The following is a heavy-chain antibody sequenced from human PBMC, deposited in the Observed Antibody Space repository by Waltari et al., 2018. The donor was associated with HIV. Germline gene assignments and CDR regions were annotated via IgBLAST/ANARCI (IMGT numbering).Heavy chain of an antibody. CDR1: GYFFSSYY. V-gene: IGHV1-46*01. Sequence: QVHLVQSGAEVKKPGASVKVSCKTSGYFFSSYYIHWVRQAPGQGLDWMGVLNPSGGATNYAQKFQDRVTMTTDTSTSTVYMELTNLRSEDTAVYYCAKDRQQYSYFGMDVWGQGTTVTVSS. J-gene: IGHJ6*02. CDR2: LNPSGGAT. D-gene: IGHD1-1*01. CDR3: AKDRQQYSYFGMDV.